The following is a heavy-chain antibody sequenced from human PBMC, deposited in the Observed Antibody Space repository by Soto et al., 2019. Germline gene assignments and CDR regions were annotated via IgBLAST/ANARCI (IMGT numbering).Heavy chain of an antibody. CDR2: ISGSGGST. D-gene: IGHD5-12*01. V-gene: IGHV3-23*01. CDR3: AKDGEMATIPYYFDY. J-gene: IGHJ4*02. CDR1: GFTFSSYA. Sequence: GGSLRLSCAASGFTFSSYAMSWVRQAPGKGLEWVSAISGSGGSTYYADSVKGRFTISRDNSKNTLYLQMNSLRAEDTAVYYCAKDGEMATIPYYFDYWGQGTLVTVSS.